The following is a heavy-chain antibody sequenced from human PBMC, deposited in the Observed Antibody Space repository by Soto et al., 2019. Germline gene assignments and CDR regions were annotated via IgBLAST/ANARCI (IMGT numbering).Heavy chain of an antibody. Sequence: GASLKISGKGSGYSFTRYWFSWVRQMPGKGLEWMGRIDPSDSYTNYNPSLKSRVTISVDTSKNQFSLKLSSVTAADTAVYYCARSSRWSVAFDIWGQGTMVTVSS. D-gene: IGHD6-13*01. V-gene: IGHV5-10-1*01. CDR3: ARSSRWSVAFDI. CDR1: GYSFTRYW. CDR2: IDPSDSYT. J-gene: IGHJ3*02.